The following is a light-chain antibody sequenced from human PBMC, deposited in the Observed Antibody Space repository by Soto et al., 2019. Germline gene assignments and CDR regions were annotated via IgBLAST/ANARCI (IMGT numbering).Light chain of an antibody. CDR1: QSISSE. V-gene: IGKV3-15*01. CDR3: QQGHNWPLT. J-gene: IGKJ2*01. CDR2: GAS. Sequence: IGMTQSPATLSVYPGERVTLSCRASQSISSELAWYQQKPGQPPRLLIYGASTRATGVPARFTGSGSGSDFTLTISGLQSEDFAVYYCQQGHNWPLTFVQGTRLEI.